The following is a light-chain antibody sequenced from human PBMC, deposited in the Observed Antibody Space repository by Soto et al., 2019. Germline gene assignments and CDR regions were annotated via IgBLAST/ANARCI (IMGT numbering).Light chain of an antibody. CDR3: QQYGSSPLFT. CDR2: GAS. J-gene: IGKJ3*01. CDR1: QSVSSSY. V-gene: IGKV3-20*01. Sequence: EIGLTQSPGTLSLSPGERATLSCRASQSVSSSYLAWYQQKPGQAPRLLIYGASSRATGIPDRFSGSGSGTDFTLTISRLEPEDCAVYYCQQYGSSPLFTFGPGTKVDIK.